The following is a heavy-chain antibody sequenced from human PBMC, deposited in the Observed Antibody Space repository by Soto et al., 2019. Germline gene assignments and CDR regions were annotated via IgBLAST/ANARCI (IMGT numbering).Heavy chain of an antibody. D-gene: IGHD3-3*01. CDR1: GGSVSSGGYY. J-gene: IGHJ5*02. CDR3: GASTINWFDP. V-gene: IGHV4-61*08. Sequence: QVQLQESGPGLVKASETLSLTCTASGGSVSSGGYYWTWIRQPPGKGLEWIGNVYYNGRTNYNPSLKSRLTISLDTSKNQFALSLTSVTAADTAVYYCGASTINWFDPWGQGALVTVS. CDR2: VYYNGRT.